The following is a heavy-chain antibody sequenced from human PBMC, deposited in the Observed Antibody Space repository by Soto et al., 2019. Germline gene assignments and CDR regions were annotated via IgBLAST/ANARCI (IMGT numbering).Heavy chain of an antibody. V-gene: IGHV4-39*01. CDR3: ARQGFGCH. D-gene: IGHD3-3*01. J-gene: IGHJ4*02. Sequence: QLQLQESGPGLVKPSETLSLTCTVSGGSISSSSYYWGWIRQPPGKGLEWIGSIYYSGNTYYNPTLKVRVTISVDTSKNQFSLNVSSVTAADTAVYYWARQGFGCHWCQGTLVTVSS. CDR1: GGSISSSSYY. CDR2: IYYSGNT.